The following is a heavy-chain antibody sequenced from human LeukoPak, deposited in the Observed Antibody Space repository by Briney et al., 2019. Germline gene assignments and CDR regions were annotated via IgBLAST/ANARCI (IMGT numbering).Heavy chain of an antibody. D-gene: IGHD3-22*01. CDR3: ARDYYDSSGYYPFDY. V-gene: IGHV3-21*01. CDR1: GFTFSSYS. Sequence: GGSLRLSCAASGFTFSSYSMNWVRQAPGKGLDWVSSISSSSSYIYYADSVKGRFTISRDNAKNSLYLQMNSLRAEDTAVYYCARDYYDSSGYYPFDYWGQGTLVTVSS. J-gene: IGHJ4*02. CDR2: ISSSSSYI.